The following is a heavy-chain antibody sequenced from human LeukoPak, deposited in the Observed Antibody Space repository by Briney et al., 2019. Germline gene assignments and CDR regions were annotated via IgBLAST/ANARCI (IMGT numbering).Heavy chain of an antibody. D-gene: IGHD5-18*01. J-gene: IGHJ3*02. Sequence: SVKVSCKASGGTFSSYAISWVRQAPGQGLEWMGGIIPIFGTANYAQKFQGRVTIAADESTSTAYMELSSLRSEDTAVYYCASLVDTAMGNDAFDIWGQGTMVTVSS. CDR1: GGTFSSYA. CDR2: IIPIFGTA. V-gene: IGHV1-69*13. CDR3: ASLVDTAMGNDAFDI.